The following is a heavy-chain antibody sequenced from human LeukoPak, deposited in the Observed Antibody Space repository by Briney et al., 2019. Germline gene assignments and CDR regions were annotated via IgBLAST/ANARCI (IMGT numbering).Heavy chain of an antibody. J-gene: IGHJ2*01. CDR1: GGSVDINY. V-gene: IGHV4-59*02. D-gene: IGHD1-26*01. CDR3: ARTSGSSTVWYFDL. CDR2: TYYNGRT. Sequence: PETLSLTCSVSGGSVDINYWSWNRQPPGKGLEWIGYTYYNGRTDYNPSLRCRATVSVDASNNQFSLRLSSVTTADTAVYFCARTSGSSTVWYFDLWGRGTLVTVSS.